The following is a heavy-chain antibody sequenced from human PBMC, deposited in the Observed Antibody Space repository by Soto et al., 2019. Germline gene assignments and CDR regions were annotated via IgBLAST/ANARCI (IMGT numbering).Heavy chain of an antibody. J-gene: IGHJ4*02. CDR2: INHTGSS. Sequence: SETLSLTCAVYGGSFSVYSWSWIRQPPGKGLEWIGEINHTGSSIYNPSLKSRVTMSVDTSKNQFSLNLTSVTAADTAVFYCARGGTGIAEAGDYWGQGNLVTVSS. D-gene: IGHD6-13*01. CDR3: ARGGTGIAEAGDY. V-gene: IGHV4-34*01. CDR1: GGSFSVYS.